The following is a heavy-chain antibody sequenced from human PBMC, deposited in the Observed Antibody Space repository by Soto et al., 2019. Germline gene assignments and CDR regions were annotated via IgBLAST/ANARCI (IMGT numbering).Heavy chain of an antibody. V-gene: IGHV3-74*01. D-gene: IGHD2-21*02. CDR1: GFNFSNHW. CDR3: ARESGDWPLNWFDP. Sequence: GGSLSLSWAASGFNFSNHWVHWVRQSPGEGLVWVSRITSDGKSKAYAESVKGRFAISRDNAKNTLYLQMNGLTAEDTAVYYCARESGDWPLNWFDPWGQGTLVTVSS. J-gene: IGHJ5*02. CDR2: ITSDGKSK.